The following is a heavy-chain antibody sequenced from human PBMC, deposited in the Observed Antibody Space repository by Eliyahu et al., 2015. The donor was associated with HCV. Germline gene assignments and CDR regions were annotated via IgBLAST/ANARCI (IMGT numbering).Heavy chain of an antibody. CDR2: IWYDGSNK. CDR3: ARGRLGSGVVISGLLVFDY. CDR1: GXXFXXXG. D-gene: IGHD3-3*01. V-gene: IGHV3-33*01. Sequence: QVQLVESGGGVVQPGXSLRLSCAASGXXFXXXGXHWVRQAPGKGLEGVAVIWYDGSNKYYADSVKGRFTIPRDNSKNTLYLQMNSLRAEDTAVYYCARGRLGSGVVISGLLVFDYWGQGTLVTVSS. J-gene: IGHJ4*02.